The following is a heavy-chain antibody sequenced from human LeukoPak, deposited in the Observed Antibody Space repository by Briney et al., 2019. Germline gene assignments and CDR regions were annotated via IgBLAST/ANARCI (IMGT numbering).Heavy chain of an antibody. CDR1: GGSISSYY. J-gene: IGHJ4*02. D-gene: IGHD4-23*01. CDR3: ARVERPYGGIDY. Sequence: SETLSHTCTVSGGSISSYYWSWLRQPAGKGLEWIGRIYTSGSTNYNPSLKSRVTMSVDTSKNQFSLKLSSVTAADTAVYYCARVERPYGGIDYWGQGTLVTVSS. CDR2: IYTSGST. V-gene: IGHV4-4*07.